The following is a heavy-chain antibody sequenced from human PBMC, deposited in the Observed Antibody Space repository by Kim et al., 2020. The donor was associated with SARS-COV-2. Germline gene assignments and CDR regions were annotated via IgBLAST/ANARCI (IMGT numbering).Heavy chain of an antibody. Sequence: NPSLKSRVTISVDTSKNQFSLKLSSVTAADTAVFYCARGRHDYGDAYFDLWGQGTLVIVSS. V-gene: IGHV4-59*09. CDR3: ARGRHDYGDAYFDL. J-gene: IGHJ5*02. D-gene: IGHD4-17*01.